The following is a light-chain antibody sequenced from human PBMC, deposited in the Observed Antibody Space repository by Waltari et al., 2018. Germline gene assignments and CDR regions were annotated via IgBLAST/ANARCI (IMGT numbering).Light chain of an antibody. J-gene: IGKJ1*01. CDR3: LQDYSYPRT. CDR1: QGVRND. V-gene: IGKV1-6*01. CDR2: AAS. Sequence: AIQMTQSPSSLSASIGDRVTITCRASQGVRNDVGWYQQKPGKAPKLLVYAASTLHIGVTSRFSGSGSDTDFTLTVTSLQPEDFATYYCLQDYSYPRTFGQGTRVEIK.